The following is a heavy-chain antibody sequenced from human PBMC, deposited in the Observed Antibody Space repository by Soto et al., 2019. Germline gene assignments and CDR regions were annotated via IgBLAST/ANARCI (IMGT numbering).Heavy chain of an antibody. D-gene: IGHD3-22*01. J-gene: IGHJ4*02. CDR2: TYYGWNT. CDR1: GGSISDYY. Sequence: LSLTCSVSGGSISDYYWSWIRQPPGKGLEWIGYTYYGWNTNYNPSLKSRVTISVDTSKNQFSLKLISVTAADTAVYYCARDREYYDSSGLYFDYWGQGTLVTVSS. CDR3: ARDREYYDSSGLYFDY. V-gene: IGHV4-59*01.